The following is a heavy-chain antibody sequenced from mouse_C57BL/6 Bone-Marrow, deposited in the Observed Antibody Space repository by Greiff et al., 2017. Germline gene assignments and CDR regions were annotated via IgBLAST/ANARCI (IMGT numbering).Heavy chain of an antibody. CDR3: TRDRRRAMDY. CDR1: GFTFSSYA. Sequence: EVKLMESGEGLVKPGGSLKLSCAASGFTFSSYAMSWVRQTPEKRLEWVAYISSGGDYIYYADPVKGRFTISRDNARHTLYLQMSSLKSEDTAMYYCTRDRRRAMDYWGQGTSVTVSS. J-gene: IGHJ4*01. CDR2: ISSGGDYI. V-gene: IGHV5-9-1*02. D-gene: IGHD2-14*01.